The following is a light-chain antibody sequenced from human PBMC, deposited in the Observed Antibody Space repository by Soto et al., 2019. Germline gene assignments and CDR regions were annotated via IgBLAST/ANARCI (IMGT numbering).Light chain of an antibody. J-gene: IGKJ5*01. CDR1: QSVGSL. Sequence: EVVLTQSPATLSVSPGERATLSCRASQSVGSLLAWYQHKNGQAPRLLIFRASTRATGIPDRFSGSGSGTEFTLTISSLHSEDFAVYYCQQYNDWPITFGQGTRLEIK. CDR3: QQYNDWPIT. V-gene: IGKV3D-15*01. CDR2: RAS.